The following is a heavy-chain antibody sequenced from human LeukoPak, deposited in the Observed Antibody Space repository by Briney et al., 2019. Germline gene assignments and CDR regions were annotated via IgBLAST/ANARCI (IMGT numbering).Heavy chain of an antibody. CDR3: AKVVGVYYFDY. J-gene: IGHJ4*02. CDR1: GFTFSSHA. V-gene: IGHV3-23*01. D-gene: IGHD1-26*01. Sequence: GGSLRLSCAASGFTFSSHAMSWVRQAPGKGLEWVSAISGSGGSTYYADSVKGRFTISRDNSKNTLYLQMNSLRAEDSALYYCAKVVGVYYFDYWGQGTLVTVSS. CDR2: ISGSGGST.